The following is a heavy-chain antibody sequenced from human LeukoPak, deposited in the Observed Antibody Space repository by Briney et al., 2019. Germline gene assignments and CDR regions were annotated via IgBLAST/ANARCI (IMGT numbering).Heavy chain of an antibody. Sequence: PGGSLRLSCAASGFTFSSYAMSWVRQAPGKGLEWVSAISGSGGSTYYADSVKGRFTISRDNSKNTLYLQMNSLRAEGTAVYYCAKGPATVTTPGDAFDIWGQGTMVTVSS. V-gene: IGHV3-23*01. J-gene: IGHJ3*02. CDR2: ISGSGGST. CDR1: GFTFSSYA. CDR3: AKGPATVTTPGDAFDI. D-gene: IGHD4-17*01.